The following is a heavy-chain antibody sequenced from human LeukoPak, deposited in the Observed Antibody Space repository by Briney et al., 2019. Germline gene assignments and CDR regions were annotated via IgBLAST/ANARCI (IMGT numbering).Heavy chain of an antibody. J-gene: IGHJ4*02. D-gene: IGHD3-22*01. CDR3: AKGHYYGSSGVDY. Sequence: GGSLRLSCAASGFTFSSYSMNWVRQAPGKGLEWVSAISGSGGSTYYADSVKGRFTISRDNSKNTLYLQMNSLRAEDTAVYYCAKGHYYGSSGVDYWGQGTLVTVSS. CDR2: ISGSGGST. V-gene: IGHV3-23*01. CDR1: GFTFSSYS.